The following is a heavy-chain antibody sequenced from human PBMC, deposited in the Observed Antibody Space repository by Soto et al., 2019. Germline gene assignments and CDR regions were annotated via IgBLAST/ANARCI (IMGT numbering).Heavy chain of an antibody. D-gene: IGHD1-26*01. J-gene: IGHJ4*02. CDR1: GGSLSSGDFY. CDR3: ARGVGGNYYETFFDY. CDR2: IYFRGNT. Sequence: KPSETLSLTCTVSGGSLSSGDFYWSWIRQPPGKGLEWIGYIYFRGNTYYNPSLKTRPTISLDTSKNQFSLRLSSVTAADTAVYYCARGVGGNYYETFFDYWGQGTLVTVSS. V-gene: IGHV4-30-4*01.